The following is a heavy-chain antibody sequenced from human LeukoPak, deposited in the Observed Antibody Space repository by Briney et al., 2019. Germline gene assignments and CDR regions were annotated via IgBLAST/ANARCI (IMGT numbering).Heavy chain of an antibody. CDR2: ISWNSGSI. V-gene: IGHV3-9*01. CDR1: EFSLKSYS. J-gene: IGHJ2*01. D-gene: IGHD6-6*01. Sequence: GGSLRLSCAASEFSLKSYSMNWVRQAPGKGLEWVSGISWNSGSIGYADSVKGRFTISRDNAKNSLYLQMNSLRAEDTALYYCAKDSSSSSQDWYFDLWGRGTLVTVSS. CDR3: AKDSSSSSQDWYFDL.